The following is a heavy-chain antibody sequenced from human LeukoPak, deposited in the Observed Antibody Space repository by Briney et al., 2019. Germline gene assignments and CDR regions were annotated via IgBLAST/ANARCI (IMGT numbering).Heavy chain of an antibody. CDR2: MNPNSGNT. Sequence: EASVKVSCKASGYTFTSYGISWLRQATGQGLEWMGWMNPNSGNTGYAQKFQGRVTMTRNTSISIAYMELSSLRSEDTAVYYCARGNRVWWLSVGGSFDYWGQGTLVTVSS. CDR3: ARGNRVWWLSVGGSFDY. V-gene: IGHV1-8*02. D-gene: IGHD5-12*01. CDR1: GYTFTSYG. J-gene: IGHJ4*02.